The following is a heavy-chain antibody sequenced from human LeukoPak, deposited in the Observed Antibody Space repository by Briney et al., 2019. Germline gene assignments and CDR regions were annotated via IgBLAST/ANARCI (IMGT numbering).Heavy chain of an antibody. V-gene: IGHV4-34*01. CDR1: GGSLRGYY. Sequence: SEPLPLTCALCGGSLRGYYGSWIRQPRGEGLKCIGEINNNEITNYNPSPKRRVTITVDTSKKQISLKLRSVTAEDTAVYYCAPPRSGDFDIWGQGTVVTVSS. CDR2: INNNEIT. D-gene: IGHD3-3*01. CDR3: APPRSGDFDI. J-gene: IGHJ3*02.